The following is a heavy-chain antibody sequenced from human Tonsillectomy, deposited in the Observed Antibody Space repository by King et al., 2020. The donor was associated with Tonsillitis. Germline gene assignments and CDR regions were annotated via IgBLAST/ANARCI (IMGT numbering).Heavy chain of an antibody. J-gene: IGHJ4*02. Sequence: VQLVESGAEVKKPGASVKVSCKASGYTFSDYYMHWVRQAPGQGLEWMGWINPNSGETNYAQKFQGRVTMTRDTSISTAYMELNSLRSDDTAIYFCAREDRDGYNLYYFDSWGQGTLVTVSS. CDR1: GYTFSDYY. CDR2: INPNSGET. D-gene: IGHD5-24*01. V-gene: IGHV1-2*02. CDR3: AREDRDGYNLYYFDS.